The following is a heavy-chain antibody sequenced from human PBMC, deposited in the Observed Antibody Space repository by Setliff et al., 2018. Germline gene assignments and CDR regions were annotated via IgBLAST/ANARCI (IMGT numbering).Heavy chain of an antibody. Sequence: ASVKVSCKVSGYTISSYPLNWVRQAPGQGLEWMGWINTKTATPSYAQGFTGRFVFSLDTSASTAHLQIDSLTSEDTAVYYCARDLPTEYETIRDTFDVWGQGTKVTGS. D-gene: IGHD2-21*01. CDR2: INTKTATP. V-gene: IGHV7-4-1*01. CDR3: ARDLPTEYETIRDTFDV. J-gene: IGHJ3*01. CDR1: GYTISSYP.